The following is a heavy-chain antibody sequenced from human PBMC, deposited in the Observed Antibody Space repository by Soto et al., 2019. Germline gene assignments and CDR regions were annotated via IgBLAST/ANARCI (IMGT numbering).Heavy chain of an antibody. V-gene: IGHV4-30-2*03. CDR3: ARLRHAGCGWIPWDF. Sequence: SETLSLTCAVSGGSISSGGYSWSWIRQPPGKGLEWIGYMYHSGTTHYNPPLKSRATISANTSKNQLSLKLSSVTATDKAIYFCARLRHAGCGWIPWDFWGHGTLVNVSS. J-gene: IGHJ4*01. D-gene: IGHD6-19*01. CDR1: GGSISSGGYS. CDR2: MYHSGTT.